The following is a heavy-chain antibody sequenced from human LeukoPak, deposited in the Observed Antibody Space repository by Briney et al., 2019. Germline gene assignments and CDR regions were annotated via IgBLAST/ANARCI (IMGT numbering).Heavy chain of an antibody. CDR1: GFTFSSYG. Sequence: GGSLRLSCAASGFTFSSYGMHWVRQAPGKGLEWVAVISYDGSNKYYADSVKGRFTISRGNSKNTLYLQMNSLRAEDTAVYYCARDGSSGWYWVDYWGQGTLVTVSS. J-gene: IGHJ4*02. V-gene: IGHV3-30*03. CDR3: ARDGSSGWYWVDY. CDR2: ISYDGSNK. D-gene: IGHD6-19*01.